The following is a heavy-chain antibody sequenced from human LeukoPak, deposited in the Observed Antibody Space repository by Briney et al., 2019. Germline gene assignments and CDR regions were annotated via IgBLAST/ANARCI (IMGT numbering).Heavy chain of an antibody. V-gene: IGHV4-39*01. J-gene: IGHJ4*02. D-gene: IGHD1-26*01. CDR3: ARRRSGTHYDY. Sequence: SETLSLTCTVSGGSISNSSFYWGWIRQPPGKGLEWIGSFYYSGSAYYNPSIKSRVTISVDTSKNQFSLRLSSVTASDTAVYFCARRRSGTHYDYWGQGTLVTVSS. CDR1: GGSISNSSFY. CDR2: FYYSGSA.